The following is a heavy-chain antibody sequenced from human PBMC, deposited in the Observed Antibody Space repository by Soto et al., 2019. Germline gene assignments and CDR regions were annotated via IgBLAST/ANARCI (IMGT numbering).Heavy chain of an antibody. CDR3: ARGGGGGYDPFFDY. CDR1: GYTFTSYA. D-gene: IGHD5-12*01. J-gene: IGHJ4*02. CDR2: INAGTGNT. V-gene: IGHV1-3*01. Sequence: QVQLVQSGAEVKKPGASVKVSCKASGYTFTSYAMHWVRQAPGQGLEWVGWINAGTGNTNYSQKFQGRVTITRDTSASTAYMELSSLRSEDTAVYYCARGGGGGYDPFFDYWGQGTLVTVSS.